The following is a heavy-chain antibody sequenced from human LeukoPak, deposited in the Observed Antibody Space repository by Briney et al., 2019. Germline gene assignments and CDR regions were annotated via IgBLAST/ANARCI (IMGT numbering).Heavy chain of an antibody. J-gene: IGHJ3*02. D-gene: IGHD6-13*01. V-gene: IGHV4-34*01. CDR1: GGSFSGYY. CDR2: INHSGST. Sequence: LETLSLTCAVYGGSFSGYYWSWVRQPPGKGLEWIGEINHSGSTNYNPSLKSRVTISVDTSKNQFSLKLSSVTAADTAVYYCAVTFIAAAGDDAFDIWGQGTMVTVSS. CDR3: AVTFIAAAGDDAFDI.